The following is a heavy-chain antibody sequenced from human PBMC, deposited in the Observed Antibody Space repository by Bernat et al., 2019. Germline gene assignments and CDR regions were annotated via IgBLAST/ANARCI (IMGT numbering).Heavy chain of an antibody. CDR3: ARDGPYNYDSSGSKYYYYYYGMDV. CDR2: INPNSGGT. Sequence: NLMQYGAAVITTGASVKVSSKASGYTFTGYYMHWVRQAPGQGLEWMGWINPNSGGTNYAQKFQGWVTMTRDTSISTAYMALSRPGSDDTAVYYCARDGPYNYDSSGSKYYYYYYGMDVWGQGTMFIVS. V-gene: IGHV1-2*04. D-gene: IGHD3-22*01. CDR1: GYTFTGYY. J-gene: IGHJ6*02.